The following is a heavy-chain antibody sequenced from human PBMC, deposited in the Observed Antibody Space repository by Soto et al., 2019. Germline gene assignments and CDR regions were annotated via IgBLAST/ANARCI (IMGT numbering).Heavy chain of an antibody. Sequence: PGGSLRLSCAASGFTFSSYAMSWVRQAPGKGLEWVSAISGSGGSTYYADSVKGRFTISRDNSKNTLYLQMNSLRAEDTAVYYCAKDPDFWSGFDFVGNYYYGMDVWGQGTTVTVSS. CDR3: AKDPDFWSGFDFVGNYYYGMDV. D-gene: IGHD3-3*01. V-gene: IGHV3-23*01. CDR1: GFTFSSYA. CDR2: ISGSGGST. J-gene: IGHJ6*02.